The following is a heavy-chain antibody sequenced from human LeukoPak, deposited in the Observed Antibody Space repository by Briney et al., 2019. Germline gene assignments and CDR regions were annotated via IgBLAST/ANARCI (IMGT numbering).Heavy chain of an antibody. CDR2: ISSSSSYI. Sequence: GGSLRLSCAASGFTFSSYSMNWVRQAPGKGLEWVSSISSSSSYIYYADSVKGRFTISRDNAKNSLYLQMNSLRAEDTAVYYCARDILTGYYVWAPSDYWGQGTLVTVSS. V-gene: IGHV3-21*01. CDR1: GFTFSSYS. J-gene: IGHJ4*02. D-gene: IGHD3-9*01. CDR3: ARDILTGYYVWAPSDY.